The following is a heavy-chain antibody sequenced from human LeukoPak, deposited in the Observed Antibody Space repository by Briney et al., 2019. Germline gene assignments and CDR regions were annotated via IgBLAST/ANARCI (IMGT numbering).Heavy chain of an antibody. D-gene: IGHD3-22*01. CDR1: GGSISSYY. Sequence: ETLSLTCTVSGGSISSYYWSWVRQAPGKGLEWVANIKQDGSGKYYVDSVKGRFTISRDNAKNSLYLQMRSLRSEDTAVYYCATDTNFYYDSSGYYEKGAFDIWGQGTTVIVSS. CDR2: IKQDGSGK. V-gene: IGHV3-7*01. J-gene: IGHJ3*02. CDR3: ATDTNFYYDSSGYYEKGAFDI.